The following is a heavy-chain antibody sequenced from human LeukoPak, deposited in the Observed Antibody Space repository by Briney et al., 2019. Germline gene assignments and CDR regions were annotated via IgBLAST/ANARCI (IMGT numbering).Heavy chain of an antibody. J-gene: IGHJ3*02. CDR3: ARDRSDSSGYYYATDAFDI. CDR2: IIPIFGTA. D-gene: IGHD3-22*01. Sequence: PVKVSCKASGGTFSSYAISWVRQAPGQGLEWMGGIIPIFGTANYAQKFQGRVTITADESTSTAYMELSSLRSEDTAVYYCARDRSDSSGYYYATDAFDIWGQGTMVTVSS. CDR1: GGTFSSYA. V-gene: IGHV1-69*13.